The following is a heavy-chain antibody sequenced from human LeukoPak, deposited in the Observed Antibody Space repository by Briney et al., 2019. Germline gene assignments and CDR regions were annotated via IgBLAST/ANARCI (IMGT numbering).Heavy chain of an antibody. V-gene: IGHV1-2*02. CDR2: VSSHSGGT. Sequence: ASVKVSCKASGYTFTDYYMHWVRQAPGQGLEWMGWVSSHSGGTNFAQKFQGRPTLTRDTSISTAYMELSRLTSDDTAVFYCARGPVGATATEYFQHWGQGTLVTVSS. CDR1: GYTFTDYY. CDR3: ARGPVGATATEYFQH. D-gene: IGHD1-26*01. J-gene: IGHJ1*01.